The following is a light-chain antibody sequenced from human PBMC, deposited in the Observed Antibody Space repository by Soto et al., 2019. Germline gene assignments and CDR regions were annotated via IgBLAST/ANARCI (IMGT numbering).Light chain of an antibody. CDR1: QSISSW. J-gene: IGKJ1*01. CDR2: DAS. Sequence: DIQMTQSPSTLSASVGDRVTITCRASQSISSWLAWFQHKPGKAPKLLIYDASSLKSGVPSRFSGSGSGTEFTLTISCLQLVHFATRSRLQYNNSSCTFGQGTKV. V-gene: IGKV1-5*01. CDR3: LQYNNSSCT.